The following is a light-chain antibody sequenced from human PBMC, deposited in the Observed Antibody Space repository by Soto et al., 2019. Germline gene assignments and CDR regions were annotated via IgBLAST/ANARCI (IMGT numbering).Light chain of an antibody. CDR2: AAS. CDR3: LLDYSYFWA. V-gene: IGKV1-6*01. Sequence: AIPLTQSPSSLSASVGDRVTITCRTSQGIRSALGWYQQKPGKVPKLLIYAASTLQSGVPSRFSGSGSGRDFTLTISSLQPEDFATYYCLLDYSYFWAFGQGTKVEIK. CDR1: QGIRSA. J-gene: IGKJ1*01.